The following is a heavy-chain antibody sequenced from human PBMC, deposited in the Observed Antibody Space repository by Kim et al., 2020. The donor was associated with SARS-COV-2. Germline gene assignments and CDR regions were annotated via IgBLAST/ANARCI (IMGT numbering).Heavy chain of an antibody. CDR3: ARLREVIAYDSSAPDI. Sequence: SETLSLTCAVSGGSISSSNWWSWVRQPPGKGLEWIGEIYHSGSTNYNPSLKSRVTISVDKSKNQFSLKLSSVTAADTAVYYCARLREVIAYDSSAPDIWGQGTMVTVSS. CDR2: IYHSGST. D-gene: IGHD3-22*01. V-gene: IGHV4-4*02. CDR1: GGSISSSNW. J-gene: IGHJ3*02.